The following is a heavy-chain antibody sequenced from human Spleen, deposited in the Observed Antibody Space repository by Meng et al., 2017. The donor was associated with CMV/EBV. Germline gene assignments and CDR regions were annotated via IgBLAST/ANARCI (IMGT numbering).Heavy chain of an antibody. V-gene: IGHV4-61*01. J-gene: IGHJ5*02. CDR2: MYYSGST. Sequence: SETLSLTCTVSGDSVSSESHYWSWIRQPPGRGLEWIGYMYYSGSTNYNPSLKSRVTISVDTSKNQFSLKLTSMTAADTAVYYCARLQQQVVRGAGSWFDPWGQGTLVTVSS. CDR3: ARLQQQVVRGAGSWFDP. D-gene: IGHD6-13*01. CDR1: GDSVSSESHY.